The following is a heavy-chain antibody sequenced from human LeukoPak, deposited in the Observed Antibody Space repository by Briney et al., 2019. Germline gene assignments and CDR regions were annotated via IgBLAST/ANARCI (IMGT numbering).Heavy chain of an antibody. CDR3: AKDGPRSSGYYDC. V-gene: IGHV3-43*02. Sequence: GGSLRLSCAASGFIFGDYAMHWVRQVPGKGLEWVSLISGDGGETYYADSVKGRFTISRDNRKNSLYLQMNSLRNEDTALYYCAKDGPRSSGYYDCWGQGTLVTVSS. D-gene: IGHD3-22*01. J-gene: IGHJ4*02. CDR2: ISGDGGET. CDR1: GFIFGDYA.